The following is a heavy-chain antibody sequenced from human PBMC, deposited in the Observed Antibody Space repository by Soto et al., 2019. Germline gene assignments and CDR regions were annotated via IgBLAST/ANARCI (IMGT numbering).Heavy chain of an antibody. CDR2: ISYDGSNK. CDR3: ARGDREDTAVVVGARQGEYGVDV. V-gene: IGHV3-30-3*01. Sequence: QVQLVESGGGVVQPGRSLRLSSAASGLTFRSYAMHWVRQAPGKGLECVAVISYDGSNKFYRDSVKGRFTISRDNSKNALYLQIHSLRYKDTAEYYCARGDREDTAVVVGARQGEYGVDVWSLGTAVTVSS. D-gene: IGHD2-15*01. J-gene: IGHJ6*02. CDR1: GLTFRSYA.